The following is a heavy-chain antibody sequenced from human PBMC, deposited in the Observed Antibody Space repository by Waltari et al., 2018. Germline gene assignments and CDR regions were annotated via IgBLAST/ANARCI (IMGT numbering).Heavy chain of an antibody. D-gene: IGHD6-19*01. CDR3: VKEQWLVYVGY. V-gene: IGHV3-23*01. CDR1: GFTFSSYA. CDR2: ISGRGGST. J-gene: IGHJ4*02. Sequence: EVQLLESGGGLVQPGGSLRLSCAASGFTFSSYAMRWVRQARGKGVGGVSGISGRGGSTYFADSVKGRVPIARDNSKNTRDLQMKSLRAEDTAVDYCVKEQWLVYVGYWGQGTLVTVAS.